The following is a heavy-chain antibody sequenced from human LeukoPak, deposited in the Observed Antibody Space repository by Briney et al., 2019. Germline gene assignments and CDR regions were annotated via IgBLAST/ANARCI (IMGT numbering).Heavy chain of an antibody. CDR1: EFTFSNYA. D-gene: IGHD4-11*01. J-gene: IGHJ4*02. CDR2: ISYDGNTI. V-gene: IGHV3-30-3*01. Sequence: GGSLRLSCAASEFTFSNYALHWVRQAPGKGLQWVAVISYDGNTIHYADSVKGRFIISKDTSKNTLYLQMNSLRAEDTAVYYCARSGGLQKFDYWGQGTLVTVSS. CDR3: ARSGGLQKFDY.